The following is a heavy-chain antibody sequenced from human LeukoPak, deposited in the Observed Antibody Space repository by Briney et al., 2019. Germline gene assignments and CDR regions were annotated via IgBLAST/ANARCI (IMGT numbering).Heavy chain of an antibody. CDR2: ISGDGGST. Sequence: GSLRLSCAASGFTFDDYAMHWVRQAPGKGLEWVSLISGDGGSTYYADSVKGRFTISRDNSKNSLYLQMNSLRTEGTALYYCAMIDIVVVVAGRYFDYWGQGTLVTVSS. V-gene: IGHV3-43*02. D-gene: IGHD2-15*01. CDR1: GFTFDDYA. CDR3: AMIDIVVVVAGRYFDY. J-gene: IGHJ4*02.